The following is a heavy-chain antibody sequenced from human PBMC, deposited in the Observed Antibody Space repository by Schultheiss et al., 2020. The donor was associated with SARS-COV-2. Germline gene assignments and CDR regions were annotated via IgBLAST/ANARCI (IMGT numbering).Heavy chain of an antibody. J-gene: IGHJ6*02. D-gene: IGHD6-13*01. CDR3: ARDSVGSFMDV. CDR2: IWYDGSNK. V-gene: IGHV3-33*08. Sequence: GGSLRLSCAASGFTFSSYAMSWVRQAPGKGLEWVAVIWYDGSNKYYADSVKGRFTISRDNSKNTLYLQMNSLRAEDTAVYYCARDSVGSFMDVWGQGTTVTVSS. CDR1: GFTFSSYA.